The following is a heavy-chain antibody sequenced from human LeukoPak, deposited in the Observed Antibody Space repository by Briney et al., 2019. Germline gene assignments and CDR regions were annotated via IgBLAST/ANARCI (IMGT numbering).Heavy chain of an antibody. J-gene: IGHJ6*04. CDR3: ARDEGFGELLYGMDV. V-gene: IGHV3-11*06. CDR2: ISSSSSHT. D-gene: IGHD3-10*01. Sequence: GGSLRLSCAASGFTFSDYYMSWIRQAPGKGLEWVSYISSSSSHTNYADSVKGRFTISRDNAKNSLYLQMNSLRAEDMAVYYCARDEGFGELLYGMDVWGKGTTVTVSS. CDR1: GFTFSDYY.